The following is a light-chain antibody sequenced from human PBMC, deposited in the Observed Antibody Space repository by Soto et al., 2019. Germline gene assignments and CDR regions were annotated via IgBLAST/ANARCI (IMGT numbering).Light chain of an antibody. V-gene: IGKV3-20*01. J-gene: IGKJ4*01. CDR3: QPYGSSPLT. CDR2: GAS. CDR1: QSVSSSY. Sequence: EIVLTQSPGTLSLSPGERATLSCRASQSVSSSYLAWYQQKPGQAPRLLIYGASSMATGIPDRFSGSGSGTDFTLTINRLEPEDFAVYYCQPYGSSPLTFGGGTKLEIK.